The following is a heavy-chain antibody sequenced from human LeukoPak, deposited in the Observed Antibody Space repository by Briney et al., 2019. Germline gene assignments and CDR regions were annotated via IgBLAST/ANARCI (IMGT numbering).Heavy chain of an antibody. CDR3: AKERRYYDSSGQDY. V-gene: IGHV3-23*01. D-gene: IGHD3-22*01. CDR1: GFTFSSYA. CDR2: ISGSGGST. Sequence: GGSLRFSCAASGFTFSSYAMSWVRQAPGKGLEWVSAISGSGGSTYYADSVKGRFTISRDNSKNTLYLQMNSLRAEDTAVYYCAKERRYYDSSGQDYWGQGTLVTVSS. J-gene: IGHJ4*02.